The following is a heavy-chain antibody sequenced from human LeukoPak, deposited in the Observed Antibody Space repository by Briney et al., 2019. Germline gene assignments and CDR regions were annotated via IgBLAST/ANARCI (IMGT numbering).Heavy chain of an antibody. CDR3: ARGRWTATETTYYLDY. V-gene: IGHV1-69*04. CDR1: GGTFSSYA. J-gene: IGHJ4*02. D-gene: IGHD4-17*01. CDR2: IIPIFGIA. Sequence: SVKVSCKASGGTFSSYAISWVRQAPGQGLEWMGRIIPIFGIANYAQKFQARVTITRDRSASTAYMELSSLRSEDTSVYYCARGRWTATETTYYLDYWGQGTLVTVSS.